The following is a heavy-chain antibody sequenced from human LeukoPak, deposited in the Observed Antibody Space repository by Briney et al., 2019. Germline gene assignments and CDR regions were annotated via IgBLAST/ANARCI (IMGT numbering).Heavy chain of an antibody. CDR2: ISGSGGST. J-gene: IGHJ4*02. Sequence: GGTLRLSCAASGFTFSSYGMSWVRQAPGKGLEWVLAISGSGGSTCYADSVKGRFTISRDNSKNTLYLQMNSLRAEDTAVYYCANGRSGYSYWGQGTLVTVSS. CDR1: GFTFSSYG. V-gene: IGHV3-23*01. D-gene: IGHD3-22*01. CDR3: ANGRSGYSY.